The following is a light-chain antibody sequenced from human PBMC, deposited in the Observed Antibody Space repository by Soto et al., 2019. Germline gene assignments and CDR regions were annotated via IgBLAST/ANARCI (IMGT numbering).Light chain of an antibody. Sequence: EIVLTQSPGTLSLSPGERATLSCRASQSVSSSYLAWYQQKPGQAPMLLIYGASSRATGIPDSFSGSGSGTDFTLTISRLEPEDVAVYYCQQYGSSPYTFGQGTKLEI. J-gene: IGKJ2*01. CDR1: QSVSSSY. V-gene: IGKV3-20*01. CDR3: QQYGSSPYT. CDR2: GAS.